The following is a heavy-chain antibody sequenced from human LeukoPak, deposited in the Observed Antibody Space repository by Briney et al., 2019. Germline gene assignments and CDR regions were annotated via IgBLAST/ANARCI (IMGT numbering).Heavy chain of an antibody. V-gene: IGHV4-61*02. J-gene: IGHJ4*02. CDR3: AKGYFDY. CDR1: GGSISSGSYY. Sequence: SETLSLTCTVSGGSISSGSYYWSWIRQPAGKGLEWIGRIYTSGSTNYNPSLKSRVTISVDTSKNQFSLKLSSVTAADTAVYYCAKGYFDYWGRGTLVTVSS. CDR2: IYTSGST.